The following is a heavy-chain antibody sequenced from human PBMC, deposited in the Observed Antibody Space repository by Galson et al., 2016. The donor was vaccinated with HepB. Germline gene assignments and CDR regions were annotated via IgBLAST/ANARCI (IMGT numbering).Heavy chain of an antibody. D-gene: IGHD3-10*01. CDR3: ARGIPHYYGSGSLIDY. CDR2: MNPNRGKT. V-gene: IGHV1-8*01. CDR1: GYTFTSYE. J-gene: IGHJ4*02. Sequence: SVKVSCKASGYTFTSYEINWVRQATGQGLEWVGWMNPNRGKTAYAQKFQGRVTMTRNTPISTAYMELSSLRSEDTAVYYCARGIPHYYGSGSLIDYWGQGTLVTVSS.